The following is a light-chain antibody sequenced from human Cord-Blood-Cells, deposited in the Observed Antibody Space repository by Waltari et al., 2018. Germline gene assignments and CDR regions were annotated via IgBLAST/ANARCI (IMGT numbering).Light chain of an antibody. Sequence: QSALTQPASVSGSPGQSLTISCTGTSSDVGSYNLVSWYQQHPGKAPNLMIYEGSKRRSGVSNRVSGSKSGNTASLTISGLQAEDEADYYCCSYAGSSTLVFGGGTKLTV. CDR3: CSYAGSSTLV. CDR2: EGS. CDR1: SSDVGSYNL. V-gene: IGLV2-23*01. J-gene: IGLJ3*02.